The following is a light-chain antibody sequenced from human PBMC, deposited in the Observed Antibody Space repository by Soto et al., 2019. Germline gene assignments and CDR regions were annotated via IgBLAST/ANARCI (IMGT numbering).Light chain of an antibody. CDR1: RSNIGGNT. Sequence: QSVLTQPPSASGTPGQRVTISCSGSRSNIGGNTVNWYQQYPGAAPKLLIFSDNQRPSGVPDRFSGSKSGNTASLTISGLQVEDEAEYFCGSFTTSRIWVFGGGTKLTVL. CDR3: GSFTTSRIWV. CDR2: SDN. V-gene: IGLV1-44*01. J-gene: IGLJ3*02.